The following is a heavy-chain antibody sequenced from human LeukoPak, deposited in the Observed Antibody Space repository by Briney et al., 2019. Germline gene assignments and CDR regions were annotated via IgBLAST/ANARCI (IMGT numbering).Heavy chain of an antibody. J-gene: IGHJ5*02. D-gene: IGHD4-17*01. CDR3: ARDAYTTTSNWLDP. CDR1: GFTLNKYW. Sequence: PGGSLRLSCEASGFTLNKYWMHWVRQAPGKGLVWVSRITGDGSDIAYADSVKGRFTVSRDDAKNTLFLQMTSLRVEDTAIYYCARDAYTTTSNWLDPSGQGTLVTVSS. V-gene: IGHV3-74*01. CDR2: ITGDGSDI.